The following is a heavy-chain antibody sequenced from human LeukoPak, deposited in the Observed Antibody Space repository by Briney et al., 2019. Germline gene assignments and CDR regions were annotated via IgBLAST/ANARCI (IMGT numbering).Heavy chain of an antibody. CDR3: ARALHRYCSSTSCYFDY. J-gene: IGHJ4*02. CDR1: GFTFSSYW. Sequence: GGSLRLSCAASGFTFSSYWMSWVRQAPGKGLEWVANIKQDGSEKYYVDSVKGRFTISRDNAKNSLYLQMNSLRAEDTAVYYCARALHRYCSSTSCYFDYWGQGTLVTVSS. V-gene: IGHV3-7*01. D-gene: IGHD2-2*01. CDR2: IKQDGSEK.